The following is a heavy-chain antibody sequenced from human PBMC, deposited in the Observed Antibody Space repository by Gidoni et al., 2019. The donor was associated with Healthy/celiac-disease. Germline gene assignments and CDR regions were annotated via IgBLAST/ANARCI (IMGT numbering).Heavy chain of an antibody. Sequence: EVQLVESGGGLVQPGRSLRLSCAASGFTFDDYAMHWVRQAPGKGLEWVSGISWNSGSIGYADSVKGRFTISRDNAKNSLYLQMNSLRAEDTALYYCAKDAYDSSGYFAVFDYWGQGTLVTVSS. J-gene: IGHJ4*02. V-gene: IGHV3-9*01. D-gene: IGHD3-22*01. CDR3: AKDAYDSSGYFAVFDY. CDR2: ISWNSGSI. CDR1: GFTFDDYA.